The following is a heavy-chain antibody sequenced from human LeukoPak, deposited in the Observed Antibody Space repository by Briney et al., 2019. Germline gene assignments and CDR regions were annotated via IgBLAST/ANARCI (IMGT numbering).Heavy chain of an antibody. J-gene: IGHJ5*02. CDR2: IYTSGST. CDR1: GGSISSGSYY. CDR3: ARGGYYGWGSYYHNWFDP. D-gene: IGHD3-10*01. V-gene: IGHV4-61*02. Sequence: PSQTLSLTCTVSGGSISSGSYYWSWIRQPAGKGLEWIGRIYTSGSTNYNPSLKSRVTISVDTSKNQSSLRLSSVTAADTAVYYCARGGYYGWGSYYHNWFDPWGQGTLVTVSS.